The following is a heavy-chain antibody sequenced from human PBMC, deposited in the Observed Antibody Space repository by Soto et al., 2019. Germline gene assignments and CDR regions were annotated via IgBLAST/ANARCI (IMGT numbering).Heavy chain of an antibody. V-gene: IGHV3-30-3*01. CDR1: GVTFSSYA. D-gene: IGHD6-13*01. Sequence: PGGSLRLSCAASGVTFSSYAMHWVRQAPGKGLEWVAVISYDGSNKYYADSVKGRFTISRDNSKNTLYLQMNSLRAEDTAVYYCARAHIPSRAAGTTGYWGQGTLVTVSS. CDR2: ISYDGSNK. J-gene: IGHJ4*02. CDR3: ARAHIPSRAAGTTGY.